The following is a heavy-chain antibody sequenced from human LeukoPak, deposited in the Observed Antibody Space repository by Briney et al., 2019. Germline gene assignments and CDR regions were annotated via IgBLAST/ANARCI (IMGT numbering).Heavy chain of an antibody. CDR2: ISYHARDQ. Sequence: GGSLRLSCTASGFTFSDYAMHWVRQAPGKGLEWATVISYHARDQFYADSVKGRFTVSRDNSKNTLYLQMNSLRAEDSAVYYCAAQPCSGGRCYLDYWGQGTLVTVSS. V-gene: IGHV3-30*04. CDR1: GFTFSDYA. CDR3: AAQPCSGGRCYLDY. D-gene: IGHD2-15*01. J-gene: IGHJ4*02.